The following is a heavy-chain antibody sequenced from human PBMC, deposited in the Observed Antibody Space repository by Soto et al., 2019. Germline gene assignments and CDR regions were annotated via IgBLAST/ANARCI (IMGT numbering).Heavy chain of an antibody. Sequence: KASETLSLTCAVYGGSFSGYYWSWIRQPPGKGLEWIGEINHSGSTNYNPSLKSRVTISVDTSKNQFSLKLSSVTAADTAVYYCARGKVELRFLEWLSYNFDYWGQGTLVTVSS. CDR2: INHSGST. V-gene: IGHV4-34*01. CDR1: GGSFSGYY. D-gene: IGHD3-3*01. CDR3: ARGKVELRFLEWLSYNFDY. J-gene: IGHJ4*02.